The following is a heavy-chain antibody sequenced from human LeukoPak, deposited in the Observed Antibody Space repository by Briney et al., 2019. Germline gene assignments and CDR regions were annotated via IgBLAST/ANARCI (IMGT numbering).Heavy chain of an antibody. CDR1: GFTVSGNY. CDR3: ARDRESESDSEGDY. Sequence: GSLRLSCAASGFTVSGNYMSWVRQAPGKGLEWLSVIHRGGNTYYADSVKGRFTISRDDATNSLYLQMNSLRVEDTALYYCARDRESESDSEGDYWGQGTLVTVSS. J-gene: IGHJ4*02. CDR2: IHRGGNT. D-gene: IGHD4-11*01. V-gene: IGHV3-66*01.